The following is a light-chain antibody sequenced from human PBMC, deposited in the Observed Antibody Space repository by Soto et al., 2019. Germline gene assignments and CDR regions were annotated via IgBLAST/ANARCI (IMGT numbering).Light chain of an antibody. V-gene: IGKV1-39*01. CDR1: PSVSSY. J-gene: IGKJ1*01. CDR2: SAF. Sequence: DIKMTQSPSSLSASVGDRVTITCRASPSVSSYLNWYQQKPGKAPKLLIYSAFSLHSGVPSRFSGSGSGTDFTLTISSLQPEDFATYYCQQSYSTPWTFGQGTKVGIK. CDR3: QQSYSTPWT.